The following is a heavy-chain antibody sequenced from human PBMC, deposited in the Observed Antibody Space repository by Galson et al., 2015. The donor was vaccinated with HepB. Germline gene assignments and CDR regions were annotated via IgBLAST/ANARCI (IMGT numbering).Heavy chain of an antibody. CDR1: GFTYSNYW. CDR3: ARGWDIEVTANFDY. Sequence: PLRLSCAVSGFTYSNYWMSWVRQAPGRGLEWVANIKYDGSEKYYVRSVEGRFTVSRDNAQNSLYLHMSSLRAEDTAVYYCARGWDIEVTANFDYWGQGALVTVSS. V-gene: IGHV3-7*03. J-gene: IGHJ4*02. CDR2: IKYDGSEK. D-gene: IGHD2-21*02.